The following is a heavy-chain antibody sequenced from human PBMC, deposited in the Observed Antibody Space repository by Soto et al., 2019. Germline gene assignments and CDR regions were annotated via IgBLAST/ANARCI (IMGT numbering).Heavy chain of an antibody. CDR1: GGSISHYY. D-gene: IGHD3-10*01. V-gene: IGHV4-4*07. CDR2: IYSGGST. J-gene: IGHJ4*02. Sequence: SETLSLTCAVSGGSISHYYWSWIRQPAGKGLEWIGRIYSGGSTNYNPSLKSRVTMSVDTSKNQFSLNLNSVTAADAAIYFCARGPGGFGDFSLDYWGQGTLVTVSS. CDR3: ARGPGGFGDFSLDY.